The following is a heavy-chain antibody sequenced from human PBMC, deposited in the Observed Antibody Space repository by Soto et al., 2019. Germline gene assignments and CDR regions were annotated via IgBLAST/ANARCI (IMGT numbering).Heavy chain of an antibody. CDR3: ARHVDIDQRGMDV. D-gene: IGHD5-12*01. Sequence: QVQLQESGPGLVKPSETLSLTCTVSGGSISSYYWSWIRQPPGKGLEWIGYIYYSGSTNYTPSLKSRVTISVDTSKNQFSLKLSSLTAADTAVYYCARHVDIDQRGMDVWGQGTTVTVSS. J-gene: IGHJ6*02. CDR2: IYYSGST. V-gene: IGHV4-59*08. CDR1: GGSISSYY.